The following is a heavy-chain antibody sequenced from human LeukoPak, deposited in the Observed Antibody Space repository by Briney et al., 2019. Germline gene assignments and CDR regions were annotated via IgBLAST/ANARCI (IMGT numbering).Heavy chain of an antibody. V-gene: IGHV4-39*01. CDR1: GDSINSNNYY. Sequence: SETLSLTCTVSGDSINSNNYYWGWIRQPPGKGLEWIGSIYDSGSTYYNPSLKSRVTISVDTSKNQFSLRLSSVTAADTTVYYRARGRVGYDFWSGYRTVGFDPWGQGTLVTVSS. J-gene: IGHJ5*02. CDR2: IYDSGST. D-gene: IGHD3-3*01. CDR3: ARGRVGYDFWSGYRTVGFDP.